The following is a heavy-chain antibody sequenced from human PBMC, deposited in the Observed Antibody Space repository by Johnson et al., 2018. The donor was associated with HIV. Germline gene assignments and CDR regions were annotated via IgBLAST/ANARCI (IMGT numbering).Heavy chain of an antibody. CDR1: GFTFSSYV. Sequence: VQLVESGGGLVQPGGSLRLSCAAAGFTFSSYVMTWVRQAPGKGLEWVSTITGSGDKTWYADSVKGRFTISRDNSNNTVFLHMNSLRTEDTAIYYCARVGVSGYDLAAFDIWGRGT. CDR3: ARVGVSGYDLAAFDI. D-gene: IGHD5-12*01. CDR2: ITGSGDKT. J-gene: IGHJ3*02. V-gene: IGHV3-23*04.